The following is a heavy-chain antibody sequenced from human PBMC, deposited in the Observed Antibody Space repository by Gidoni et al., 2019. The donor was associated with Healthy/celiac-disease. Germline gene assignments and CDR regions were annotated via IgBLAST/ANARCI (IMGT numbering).Heavy chain of an antibody. D-gene: IGHD3-10*01. CDR3: AKDPDYYGSGSYYFDY. V-gene: IGHV3-23*01. J-gene: IGHJ4*02. Sequence: EVQLLESGGGLVQPGGSLRLSCAASGFTFSSYAMSWVRQAPGKGLEWVSAISGSGGSTYYADSVKGRFTISRDNSKNTLYLQMNSLRAEDTAVYYCAKDPDYYGSGSYYFDYWGQGTLVTVSS. CDR1: GFTFSSYA. CDR2: ISGSGGST.